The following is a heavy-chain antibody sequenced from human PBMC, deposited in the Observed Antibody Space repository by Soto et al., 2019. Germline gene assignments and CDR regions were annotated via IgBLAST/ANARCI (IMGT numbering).Heavy chain of an antibody. CDR1: GYTFTTYY. J-gene: IGHJ4*02. Sequence: QVQLVQSGAEVKRPGASVKVSCKASGYTFTTYYMHWVRQAPGQGLEWLGIINPNGGSTTYAQKFQGRVTMTRDTSTSTVYLVLSSLRSEDTAVYNCARAGYCSGGTCFHGNCDYWGQGTLVTVSA. CDR3: ARAGYCSGGTCFHGNCDY. CDR2: INPNGGST. D-gene: IGHD2-15*01. V-gene: IGHV1-46*01.